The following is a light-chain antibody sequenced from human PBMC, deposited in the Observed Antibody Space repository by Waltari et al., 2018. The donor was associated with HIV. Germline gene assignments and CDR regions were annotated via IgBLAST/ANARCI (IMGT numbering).Light chain of an antibody. V-gene: IGLV2-14*01. Sequence: QSALTQPASVSGSLGQSITISCIGTSSDIGSYHYVSWYQHHPDKAPTLVIYDANARPSGVPFRFSGSKSGNTASLTISGLQADYYCSSYTSTSTLLFGGGTKVTVL. CDR3: SSYTSTSTLL. J-gene: IGLJ3*02. CDR1: SSDIGSYHY. CDR2: DAN.